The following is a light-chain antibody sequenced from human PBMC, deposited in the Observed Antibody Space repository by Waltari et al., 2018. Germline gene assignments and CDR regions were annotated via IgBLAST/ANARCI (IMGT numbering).Light chain of an antibody. Sequence: QSALTQPASVSESPGQSITISCTGTSSDVGGYHFVSWYKHHPGKAPKLMIYDVSHRPSGVSDRFSGSKSGNTASLTISGLQAEDEADYFCSSYTSISTWVFGGGTKLTVL. CDR2: DVS. CDR3: SSYTSISTWV. CDR1: SSDVGGYHF. V-gene: IGLV2-14*03. J-gene: IGLJ3*02.